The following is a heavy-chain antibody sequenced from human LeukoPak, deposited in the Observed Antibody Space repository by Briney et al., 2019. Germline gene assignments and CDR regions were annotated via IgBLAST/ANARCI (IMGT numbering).Heavy chain of an antibody. D-gene: IGHD1-26*01. Sequence: GGSLRLSCAASGFTFSNYWMSWVRQPPGRGREGVAVIKQDGSEKYYVDSVKGRFTISRDNAKNSLYLQMNSLRVEDTAVYYCARLSGSRRDFDYWGQGTLVTVSS. CDR2: IKQDGSEK. V-gene: IGHV3-7*03. J-gene: IGHJ4*02. CDR3: ARLSGSRRDFDY. CDR1: GFTFSNYW.